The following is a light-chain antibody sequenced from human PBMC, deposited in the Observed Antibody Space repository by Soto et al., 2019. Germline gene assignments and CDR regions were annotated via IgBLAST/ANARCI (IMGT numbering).Light chain of an antibody. CDR1: QGINSY. J-gene: IGKJ4*01. Sequence: IQLTQSPSSLSASVGDRVTITCRASQGINSYLAWYQQKPGKVPQLLIYEASILQSGLSSRFSGSSSGTDFTPSIGDLQAEDYSPYYCHQTRGYPSTFGGGTKVEIK. CDR3: HQTRGYPST. CDR2: EAS. V-gene: IGKV1-9*01.